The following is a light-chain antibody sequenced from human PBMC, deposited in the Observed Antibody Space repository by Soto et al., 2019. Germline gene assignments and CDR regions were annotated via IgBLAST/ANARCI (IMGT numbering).Light chain of an antibody. CDR3: QQSASSPRT. CDR2: GAS. J-gene: IGKJ4*01. V-gene: IGKV3-20*01. Sequence: ENVLSKSPGTLSLYPGERATLSCKASQSVTSNHLVWYQQMPGQAPRLLIGGASRRATGVPDRFTGSGSGTDFYLTIDRLEPEDAALYYCQQSASSPRTFGGGTKVDVK. CDR1: QSVTSNH.